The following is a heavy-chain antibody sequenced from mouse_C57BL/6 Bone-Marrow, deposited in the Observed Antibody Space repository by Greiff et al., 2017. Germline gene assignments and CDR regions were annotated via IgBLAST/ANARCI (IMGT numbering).Heavy chain of an antibody. Sequence: VQLQQSGAELVRPGTSVKMSCKASGYTFTNFWIGWAKQRPGHGLEWIGDIYPGGGYTNYNETFKGKATLTADKSSSTAYMQFSSLTSEDSAIYYCARSYYAMDYWGQGTSVTVSS. CDR2: IYPGGGYT. CDR1: GYTFTNFW. J-gene: IGHJ4*01. V-gene: IGHV1-63*01. CDR3: ARSYYAMDY.